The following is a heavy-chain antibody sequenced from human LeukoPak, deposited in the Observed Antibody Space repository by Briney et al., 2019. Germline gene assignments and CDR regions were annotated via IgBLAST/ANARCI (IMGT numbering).Heavy chain of an antibody. CDR1: GGTFSSYA. J-gene: IGHJ4*02. D-gene: IGHD3-10*01. CDR2: IIPIFGTA. CDR3: ASFAFSMYGSGSFPIDY. Sequence: SVKVSCKASGGTFSSYAISWVRQAPGQGLEWMGGIIPIFGTANYAQKFQGRVTITADKSTSTAYMELSSLRSEDTAVYYCASFAFSMYGSGSFPIDYWGQGTLVTVSS. V-gene: IGHV1-69*06.